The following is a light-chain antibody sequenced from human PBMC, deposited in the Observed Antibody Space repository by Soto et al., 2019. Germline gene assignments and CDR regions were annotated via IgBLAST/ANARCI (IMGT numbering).Light chain of an antibody. V-gene: IGLV2-14*01. Sequence: QSALTQPASVSGSPGQSITISCTGTSHDTGGYKYVSWYQQHPGKAPKLMIYEVSNRPSGVSNRFSGSKSGNTASLTISGLQTEDEADYYCCAYTSTSALYVFGTGTKLTVL. CDR1: SHDTGGYKY. J-gene: IGLJ1*01. CDR3: CAYTSTSALYV. CDR2: EVS.